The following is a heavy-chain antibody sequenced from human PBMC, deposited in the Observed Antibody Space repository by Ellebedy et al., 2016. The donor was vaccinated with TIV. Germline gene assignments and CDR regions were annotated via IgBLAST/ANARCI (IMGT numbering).Heavy chain of an antibody. V-gene: IGHV4-4*02. Sequence: MPSETLSLTCAVSGGSISSSNWWSWVRQPPGKGLEWIGEIYHSGSTNYNPSLKSRVTISVDTSKNQFSLKLSSVTAADTAVYYCARYSRIVVVPAAISKNYYYGMDVWGQGTTVTVSS. CDR1: GGSISSSNW. J-gene: IGHJ6*02. D-gene: IGHD2-2*02. CDR2: IYHSGST. CDR3: ARYSRIVVVPAAISKNYYYGMDV.